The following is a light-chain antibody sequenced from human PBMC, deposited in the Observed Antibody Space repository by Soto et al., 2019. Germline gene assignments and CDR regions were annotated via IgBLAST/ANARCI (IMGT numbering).Light chain of an antibody. CDR3: QHYYSSPLT. CDR1: QSVLSSSNNKNY. CDR2: WAS. V-gene: IGKV4-1*01. Sequence: DIVMTQSPDSLSVSLGESATINCKSSQSVLSSSNNKNYLAWYQQKPGQPPKVVIYWASTRGSGVPDRFSGSGSGTDFTLTISSLQAEDVAVYYCQHYYSSPLTFXGGTKVDIK. J-gene: IGKJ4*01.